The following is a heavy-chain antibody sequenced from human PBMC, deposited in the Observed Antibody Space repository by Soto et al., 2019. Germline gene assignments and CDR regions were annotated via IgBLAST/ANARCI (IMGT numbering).Heavy chain of an antibody. CDR3: AKRPVKRIAAAGLNWFDP. V-gene: IGHV3-23*01. D-gene: IGHD6-13*01. Sequence: TGGSLRLSCAASGFTFSSYAMSWVRQAPGKGLEWVSAISGSGGSTYYADSVKGRFTISRDNSKNTLYLQMNSLRAEDTAVYYCAKRPVKRIAAAGLNWFDPWGQGTLVTVSS. CDR2: ISGSGGST. J-gene: IGHJ5*02. CDR1: GFTFSSYA.